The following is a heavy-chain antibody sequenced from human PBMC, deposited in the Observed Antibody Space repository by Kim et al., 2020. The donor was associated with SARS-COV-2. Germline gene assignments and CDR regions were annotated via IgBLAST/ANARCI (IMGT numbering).Heavy chain of an antibody. Sequence: GGSLRLSCAASGFTFSSYLMTWVRQAPGEGLVWVSPINQDGRHRYYVESVQGRFTISRDNAKNTMYLQMNSLRLGDTAVYFCARIRMFRDIGAYDAFHIWGQGTSVTVSS. D-gene: IGHD5-12*01. CDR1: GFTFSSYL. J-gene: IGHJ3*02. CDR2: INQDGRHR. CDR3: ARIRMFRDIGAYDAFHI. V-gene: IGHV3-7*01.